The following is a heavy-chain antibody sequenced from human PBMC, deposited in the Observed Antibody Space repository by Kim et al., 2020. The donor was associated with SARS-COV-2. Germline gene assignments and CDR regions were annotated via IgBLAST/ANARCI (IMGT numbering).Heavy chain of an antibody. CDR1: GFTFSSYA. CDR2: ISGSGSST. CDR3: AKKIGYSYGSTRTTYFDY. Sequence: GGSLRLSCAASGFTFSSYAMSWVRQAPGKGLEWVSAISGSGSSTYYADSVKGRFTISRDNSKNTLYLQMNSLTAEDTAVYYCAKKIGYSYGSTRTTYFDYWGQGTLVTVSS. D-gene: IGHD5-18*01. J-gene: IGHJ4*02. V-gene: IGHV3-23*01.